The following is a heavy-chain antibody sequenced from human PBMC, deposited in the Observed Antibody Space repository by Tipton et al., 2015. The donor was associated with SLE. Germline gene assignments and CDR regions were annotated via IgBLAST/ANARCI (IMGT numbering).Heavy chain of an antibody. Sequence: VQLVQSGGGLVQPGGSLKLSCAASGLTVSDNYMTWVRQAPGKGLQWASVIYSGGSIHSADSVRGRFTISRDNSKNTLYLQMNSLTPEDTAVYYCARAPGDHSYFFDYWSQGTLVTVSS. CDR1: GLTVSDNY. J-gene: IGHJ4*02. CDR2: IYSGGSI. V-gene: IGHV3-53*04. CDR3: ARAPGDHSYFFDY. D-gene: IGHD3-10*01.